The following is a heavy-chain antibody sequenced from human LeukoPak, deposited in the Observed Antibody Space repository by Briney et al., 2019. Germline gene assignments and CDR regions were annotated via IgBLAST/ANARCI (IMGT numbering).Heavy chain of an antibody. Sequence: PGGSLRLSCAASGFILSSHGMNWVRQAPGKGLEWVSGISPSGGSTYYADSVKGRFTISRDNSKNTLYLQMNSLRAEDTAVYYCAKDEYHLDWGQGTLVTVSS. J-gene: IGHJ4*02. CDR1: GFILSSHG. CDR2: ISPSGGST. V-gene: IGHV3-23*01. D-gene: IGHD2/OR15-2a*01. CDR3: AKDEYHLD.